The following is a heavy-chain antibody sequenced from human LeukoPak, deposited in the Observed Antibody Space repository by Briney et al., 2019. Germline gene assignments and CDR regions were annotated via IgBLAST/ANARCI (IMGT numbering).Heavy chain of an antibody. J-gene: IGHJ4*02. Sequence: PSETLSLTCTVSGGSISSHYWSWIRQPPGEGLEWIGYIYYSGSTNYNPSLKSRVTISVDTSKNQFSLKLSSVTAADTAVYYCARVSGYYYDSTIDYWGQGTLVTVSS. CDR2: IYYSGST. V-gene: IGHV4-59*11. CDR3: ARVSGYYYDSTIDY. D-gene: IGHD3-22*01. CDR1: GGSISSHY.